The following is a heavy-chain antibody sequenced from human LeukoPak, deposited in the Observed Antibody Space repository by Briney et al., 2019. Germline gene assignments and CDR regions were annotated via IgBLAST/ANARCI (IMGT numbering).Heavy chain of an antibody. CDR3: GRRTYYDTLTGYTYWYFDL. D-gene: IGHD3-9*01. CDR1: GGSISSYY. V-gene: IGHV4-59*01. J-gene: IGHJ2*01. Sequence: PSETLSLTCTVSGGSISSYYWSWIRQPPGKRLEWIEYTSYSGSTDYNPSLKSRVTMSVDTSKNQFSLKLSSVTAADTAVYYCGRRTYYDTLTGYTYWYFDLWGRGTLVTVSS. CDR2: TSYSGST.